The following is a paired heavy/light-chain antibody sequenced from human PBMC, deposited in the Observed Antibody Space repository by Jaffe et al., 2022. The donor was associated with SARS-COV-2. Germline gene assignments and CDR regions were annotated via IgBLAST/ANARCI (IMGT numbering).Light chain of an antibody. CDR3: QQRSNWPIT. CDR1: QSVSSY. J-gene: IGKJ4*01. CDR2: DAS. Sequence: EIVLTQSPATLSLSPGERATLSCRASQSVSSYLAWYQQKPGQAPRLLIYDASNRATGIPARFSGSGSGTDFTLTISSLEPEDFAVYYCQQRSNWPITFGGGTKVEIK. V-gene: IGKV3-11*01.
Heavy chain of an antibody. Sequence: QVQLVQSGAEVKKPGASVKVSCKVSGYTLTELSMHWVRQAPGKGLEWMGGFDPEDGETIYAQKFQGRVTMTEDTSTDTAYMELSSLRSEDTAVYYCATETVTAEPPVPFYYYYGMDVWGQGTTVTVSS. CDR3: ATETVTAEPPVPFYYYYGMDV. CDR1: GYTLTELS. D-gene: IGHD2-21*02. V-gene: IGHV1-24*01. CDR2: FDPEDGET. J-gene: IGHJ6*02.